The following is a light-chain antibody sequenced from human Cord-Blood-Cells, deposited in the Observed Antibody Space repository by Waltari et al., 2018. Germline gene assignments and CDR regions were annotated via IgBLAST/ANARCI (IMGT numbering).Light chain of an antibody. Sequence: EIVMTQSPATLSVSPGERATLSCRASQSVSSNLAWYQQTRGQGPRLRIYGASTRATAVPARFSVGGSETEFTLTISSLQSEDFAVYYCQQYNNWYSFGQGTKLEIK. CDR1: QSVSSN. CDR2: GAS. V-gene: IGKV3-15*01. J-gene: IGKJ2*03. CDR3: QQYNNWYS.